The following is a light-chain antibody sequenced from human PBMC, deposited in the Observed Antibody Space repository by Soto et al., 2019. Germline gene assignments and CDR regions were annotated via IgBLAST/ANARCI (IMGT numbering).Light chain of an antibody. Sequence: QSALTQPASVSGSPGQSITISFTGTSSDVGGYNYVSWYQQHPGKAPKLMIYDVSNRPSGVSNRFSGSKSGNTASLTISGLQAEDEAYYYCSSYTSSSTPYVFGTGTKVTVL. J-gene: IGLJ1*01. CDR1: SSDVGGYNY. CDR2: DVS. CDR3: SSYTSSSTPYV. V-gene: IGLV2-14*01.